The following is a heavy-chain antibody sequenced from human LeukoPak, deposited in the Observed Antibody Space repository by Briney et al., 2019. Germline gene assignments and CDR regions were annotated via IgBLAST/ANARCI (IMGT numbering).Heavy chain of an antibody. J-gene: IGHJ3*02. V-gene: IGHV4-38-2*01. CDR2: SHHGGNT. D-gene: IGHD3-22*01. CDR1: GSSINTNSY. CDR3: ARWLGKGFDM. Sequence: SETLSLTCSVSGSSINTNSYWAWFRQTPGTGLEWIGSSHHGGNTYYHPSLKSRVTISIDMSNNQFSLELYSVTAADTAVYYCARWLGKGFDMWGQGAVVTVSS.